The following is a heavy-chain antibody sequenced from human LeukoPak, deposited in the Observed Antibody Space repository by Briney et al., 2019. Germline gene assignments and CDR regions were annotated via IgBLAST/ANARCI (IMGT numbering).Heavy chain of an antibody. CDR2: LRYDGSNK. J-gene: IGHJ4*02. V-gene: IGHV3-30*02. Sequence: GGSLRLSCAASGFTFSNAWMSWVRQAPGKGLEWVAFLRYDGSNKYYADSVKGRFTISRDNSKNTLYLQMNSLRAEDTAVYYCARVPWFGELIFDYWGQGTLVTVSS. CDR1: GFTFSNAW. CDR3: ARVPWFGELIFDY. D-gene: IGHD3-10*01.